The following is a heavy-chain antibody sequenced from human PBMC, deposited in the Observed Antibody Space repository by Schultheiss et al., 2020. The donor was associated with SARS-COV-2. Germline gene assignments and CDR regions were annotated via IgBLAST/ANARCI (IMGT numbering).Heavy chain of an antibody. D-gene: IGHD3-3*01. Sequence: GGSLRLSCAASGFTFSSYGMHWVRQAPGKGLEWVAVISYDGSNKYYADSVKGRFTISRDNSKNTLYLQMNSLRAEDTAVYYCTKELCGFWSDYPFGTHYYGSDVGGQGTTVTVSS. V-gene: IGHV3-30*18. CDR2: ISYDGSNK. CDR1: GFTFSSYG. CDR3: TKELCGFWSDYPFGTHYYGSDV. J-gene: IGHJ6*02.